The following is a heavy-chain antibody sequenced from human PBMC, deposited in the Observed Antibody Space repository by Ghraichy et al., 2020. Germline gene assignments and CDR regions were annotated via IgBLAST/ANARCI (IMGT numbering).Heavy chain of an antibody. V-gene: IGHV3-23*01. J-gene: IGHJ2*01. Sequence: GGSLRLSCEASGFTFSSNGMSWVRQAPGKGLEWVSVINHADGNLDYADSVRGRFTISRDNSKNTLFLQMESLRVEDTAVYHCVKNGGYDPSSNLRWYFDIWGRGTLVTVSS. D-gene: IGHD5-12*01. CDR2: INHADGNL. CDR3: VKNGGYDPSSNLRWYFDI. CDR1: GFTFSSNG.